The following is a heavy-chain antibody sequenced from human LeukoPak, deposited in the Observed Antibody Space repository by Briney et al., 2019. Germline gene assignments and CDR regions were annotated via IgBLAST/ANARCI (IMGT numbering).Heavy chain of an antibody. Sequence: ASVKVSCKASGYTFTSYDINWVRQATGQGLEWMGWMNPNSGNTGYAQKFQGRVTMTRNTSKSTAYMELSSLRSEDTAVYYCASITMVRGVSDYWGQGTLVTVSS. CDR1: GYTFTSYD. CDR2: MNPNSGNT. V-gene: IGHV1-8*01. D-gene: IGHD3-10*01. J-gene: IGHJ4*02. CDR3: ASITMVRGVSDY.